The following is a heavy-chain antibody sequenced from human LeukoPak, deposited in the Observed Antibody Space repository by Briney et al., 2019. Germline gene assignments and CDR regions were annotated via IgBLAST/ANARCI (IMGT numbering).Heavy chain of an antibody. CDR3: ARTSFFDY. V-gene: IGHV4-4*07. J-gene: IGHJ4*02. CDR2: IYSSGST. CDR1: GGSISGYY. Sequence: PSETLSLTCTVSGGSISGYYWSWIRQPAGKGLEWIGRIYSSGSTNYSPSLKSRVTMSVDTSKNQFSLKLSSADTAVYYCARTSFFDYWGQGTLVTVSS.